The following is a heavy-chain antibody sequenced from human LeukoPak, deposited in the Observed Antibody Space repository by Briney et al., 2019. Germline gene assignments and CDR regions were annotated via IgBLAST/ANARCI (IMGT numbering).Heavy chain of an antibody. CDR2: ISSSSTI. V-gene: IGHV3-48*01. CDR1: GFTLSSYS. CDR3: ARDRGRSFDY. Sequence: GGSLRLSCAASGFTLSSYSMNWVRQAPGKGLEWVSYISSSSTIYYADSVKGRFTISRDNAKNSLYLQMNSLRAEDTAVYYCARDRGRSFDYWGQGTLVTVSS. J-gene: IGHJ4*02. D-gene: IGHD5-12*01.